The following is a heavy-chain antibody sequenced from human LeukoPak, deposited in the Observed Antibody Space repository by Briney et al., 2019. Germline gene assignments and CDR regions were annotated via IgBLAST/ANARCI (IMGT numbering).Heavy chain of an antibody. CDR2: IVVGSGNT. Sequence: SVKVSCKASGFTFTSSAVQWVRQARGQRLEWIGWIVVGSGNTNYAQKFQERVTITRDMSTSTAYMELSSLRSEDTAVYYCAADLGYSSSLTARKYYYYYGMDVWDQGTTVTVSS. D-gene: IGHD6-13*01. CDR3: AADLGYSSSLTARKYYYYYGMDV. J-gene: IGHJ6*02. V-gene: IGHV1-58*01. CDR1: GFTFTSSA.